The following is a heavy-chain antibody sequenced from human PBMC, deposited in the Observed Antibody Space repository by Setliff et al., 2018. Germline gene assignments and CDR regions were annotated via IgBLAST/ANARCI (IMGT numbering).Heavy chain of an antibody. V-gene: IGHV4-4*08. CDR3: ARGLNSVSWTFAY. J-gene: IGHJ4*02. Sequence: SETLSLTCAVYGESFSGYFWSWVRQPPGKGLEWIGYIYSTGSTNYNPSLKSRVAISIDTSKNQFSLKVNSVTAADTAIYYCARGLNSVSWTFAYWGQGSLVTVSS. CDR1: GESFSGYF. CDR2: IYSTGST. D-gene: IGHD2-15*01.